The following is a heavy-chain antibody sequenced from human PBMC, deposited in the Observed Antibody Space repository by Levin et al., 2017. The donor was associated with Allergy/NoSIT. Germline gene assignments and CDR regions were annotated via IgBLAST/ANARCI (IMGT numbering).Heavy chain of an antibody. V-gene: IGHV4-61*01. D-gene: IGHD3-3*01. CDR1: GGSVSSGSYY. CDR2: IYYSGST. CDR3: ARESLRSGYYYYYYYMDV. J-gene: IGHJ6*03. Sequence: SETLSLTCTVSGGSVSSGSYYWSWIRQPPGKGLEWIGYIYYSGSTNYNPSLKSRVTISVDTSKNQFSLKLSSVTAADTAVYYCARESLRSGYYYYYYYMDVWGKGTTVTVSS.